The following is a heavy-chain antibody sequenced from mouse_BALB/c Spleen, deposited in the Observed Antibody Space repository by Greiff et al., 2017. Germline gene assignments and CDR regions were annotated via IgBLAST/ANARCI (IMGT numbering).Heavy chain of an antibody. CDR1: GYTFTSYW. CDR2: IYPGSGST. V-gene: IGHV1S22*01. CDR3: TRMRYGSSYDY. Sequence: LQQPGSELVRPGAPVKLSCKASGYTFTSYWMHWVKQRPGQGLEWIGNIYPGSGSTNYDEKFKSKATLTVDTSSSTAYMQLSSLTSEDSAVYYCTRMRYGSSYDYWGQGTTLTVSS. D-gene: IGHD1-1*01. J-gene: IGHJ2*01.